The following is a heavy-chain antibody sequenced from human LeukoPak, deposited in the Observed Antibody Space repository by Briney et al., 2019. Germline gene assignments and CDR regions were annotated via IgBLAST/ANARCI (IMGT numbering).Heavy chain of an antibody. J-gene: IGHJ4*02. CDR1: GFTFSDYY. Sequence: GGSLRLSCAASGFTFSDYYMSWIRQAPGKGLEGVSYISRSGSTIYYADSVKGRFTISRDNAKNSLYLQMNSLRAEDTAVYYCASEYCSGGGCYEGVFDYWGQGTLVTVSS. D-gene: IGHD2-15*01. CDR2: ISRSGSTI. CDR3: ASEYCSGGGCYEGVFDY. V-gene: IGHV3-11*01.